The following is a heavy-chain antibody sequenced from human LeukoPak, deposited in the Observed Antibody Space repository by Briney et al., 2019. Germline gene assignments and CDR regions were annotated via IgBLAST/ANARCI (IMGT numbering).Heavy chain of an antibody. CDR2: IKPDGSEK. J-gene: IGHJ4*02. D-gene: IGHD6-13*01. CDR3: TRNTIAAAGDD. CDR1: GFTFSSFW. V-gene: IGHV3-7*01. Sequence: GGSLRLSCAASGFTFSSFWMTWVRQAPGKGLEWVANIKPDGSEKSYVDSVKGRFTVSRDNAKNSLYLHMNSLRAEDTALYYCTRNTIAAAGDDWGQGTLVTVSS.